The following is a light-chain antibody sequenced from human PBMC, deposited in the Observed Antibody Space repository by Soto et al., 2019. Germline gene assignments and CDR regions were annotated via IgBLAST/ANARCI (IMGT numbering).Light chain of an antibody. CDR3: RQYNNRLPMT. Sequence: EIQLTQSPGTLSASAGERATLSCRASQSVSGKLAWYQQKPGQAPRLLIYGASTRATGIPARFSGSGSGTKITLTISRLQSEDFAVSYCRQYNNRLPMTFGPGTKVDIK. CDR2: GAS. CDR1: QSVSGK. J-gene: IGKJ1*01. V-gene: IGKV3-15*01.